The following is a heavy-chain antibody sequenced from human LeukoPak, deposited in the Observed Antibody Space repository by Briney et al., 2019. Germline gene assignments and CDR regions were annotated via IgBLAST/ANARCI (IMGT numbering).Heavy chain of an antibody. V-gene: IGHV3-20*01. D-gene: IGHD6-13*01. CDR1: GFTFDDYG. CDR2: INWNGGST. CDR3: ARGLSSWYRGGDYYYGMDV. J-gene: IGHJ6*02. Sequence: GGSLRLSCAASGFTFDDYGMSWVRQAPGKGLEWVSGINWNGGSTGYADSVKGRFTISRDNAKNSLYLQMNSLRAEDTALYHCARGLSSWYRGGDYYYGMDVWGQGTPVTVSS.